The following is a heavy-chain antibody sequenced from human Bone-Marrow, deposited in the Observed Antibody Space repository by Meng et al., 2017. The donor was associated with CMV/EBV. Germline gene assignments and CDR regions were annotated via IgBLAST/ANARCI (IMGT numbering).Heavy chain of an antibody. J-gene: IGHJ5*01. V-gene: IGHV3-30-3*01. Sequence: GGSLRLSCAASGFTFSSYAMHWVRQAPGKGLEWVAVVSYDGTNKYHADSVKGRFTISRDNSKNTLFLQMSSLRTEETAVYYCARDLVKKGGFRPITIFGVVYQPGDSWGQGTLVTVSS. D-gene: IGHD3-3*01. CDR3: ARDLVKKGGFRPITIFGVVYQPGDS. CDR1: GFTFSSYA. CDR2: VSYDGTNK.